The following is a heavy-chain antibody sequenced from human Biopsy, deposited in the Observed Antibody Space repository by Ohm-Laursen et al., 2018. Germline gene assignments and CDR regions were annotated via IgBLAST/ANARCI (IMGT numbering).Heavy chain of an antibody. Sequence: KGLEWMGWINTKSGGTNYAQKFQGRVTMTRDTSNSTAYMQLSRLRPDDTAVYYCARDNQEHWLYYFD. J-gene: IGHJ4*01. CDR2: INTKSGGT. V-gene: IGHV1-2*02. CDR3: ARDNQEHWLYYFD. D-gene: IGHD6-19*01.